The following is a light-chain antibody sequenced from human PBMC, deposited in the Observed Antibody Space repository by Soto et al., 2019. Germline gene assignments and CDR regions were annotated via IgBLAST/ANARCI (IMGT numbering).Light chain of an antibody. Sequence: EIVLTQSPGTLSLSPGERATLSCRASQAVSNPYVAWYQQKPGQAPRLLIYGASSRATGIADRFSGSGTGTEFTLTISSLQPDDFATYYCQHYNSYSEAFGQGTKVDIK. CDR2: GAS. CDR3: QHYNSYSEA. J-gene: IGKJ1*01. CDR1: QAVSNPY. V-gene: IGKV3-20*01.